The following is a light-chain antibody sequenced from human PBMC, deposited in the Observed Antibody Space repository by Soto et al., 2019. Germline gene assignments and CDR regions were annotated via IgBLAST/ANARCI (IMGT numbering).Light chain of an antibody. J-gene: IGLJ2*01. CDR2: VNSDGSH. V-gene: IGLV4-69*01. CDR3: QTWGTGWV. Sequence: QLVLTQSPSASASLGASVKLTCTLSSGHSYYGIAWHQQQPEKGPRYLMKVNSDGSHIKGDGVPDRFSASSSGAERYLTISSLQSEDEADYYCQTWGTGWVFGGGTKVTVL. CDR1: SGHSYYG.